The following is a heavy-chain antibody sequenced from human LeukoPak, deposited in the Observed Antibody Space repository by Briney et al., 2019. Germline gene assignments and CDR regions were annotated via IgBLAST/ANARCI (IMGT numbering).Heavy chain of an antibody. D-gene: IGHD5-24*01. CDR1: GFTFSSYA. Sequence: QAGGSLRLSCAASGFTFSSYAMHWVRQAPGKGLEWVAVISYDGSNKYYADSAKGRFTISRDNSKNTLYLQMNSLRAEDTAVYYYARDDNIDYWGQGTLVTVSS. V-gene: IGHV3-30-3*01. CDR2: ISYDGSNK. J-gene: IGHJ4*02. CDR3: ARDDNIDY.